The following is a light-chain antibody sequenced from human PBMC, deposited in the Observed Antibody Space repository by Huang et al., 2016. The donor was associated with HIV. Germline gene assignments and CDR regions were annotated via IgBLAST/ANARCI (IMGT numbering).Light chain of an antibody. CDR2: GAS. CDR3: QQYNNWPQT. Sequence: EIVMTQSPATLSVSPGESATLSCRASQSFSSNLAGYQQKPGLAPRLLIYGASTRATGIPARFSGSGSGTEFTLTISSLQSEDFAVYYCQQYNNWPQTFGQGTKVEIK. CDR1: QSFSSN. J-gene: IGKJ1*01. V-gene: IGKV3-15*01.